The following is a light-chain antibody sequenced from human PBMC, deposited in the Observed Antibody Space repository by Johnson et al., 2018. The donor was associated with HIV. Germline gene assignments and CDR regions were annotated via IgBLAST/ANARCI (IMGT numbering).Light chain of an antibody. CDR1: TSNIGNNY. CDR2: ENN. Sequence: QSALTQPPSVSAAPGQKVTISCSGSTSNIGNNYVSSYQQLPGTAPKLLIYENNKRPSGIPDRFSGSKSGTSATLDITGLQTGDEADYYCGTWDSSLGAWVFGTGTKVTVL. J-gene: IGLJ1*01. CDR3: GTWDSSLGAWV. V-gene: IGLV1-51*01.